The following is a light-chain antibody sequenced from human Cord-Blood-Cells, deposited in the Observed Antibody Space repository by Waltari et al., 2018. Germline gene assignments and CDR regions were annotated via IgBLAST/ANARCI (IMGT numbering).Light chain of an antibody. CDR2: GAS. J-gene: IGKJ4*01. CDR3: QQYGSSPLT. CDR1: QSVSSSY. Sequence: TQSPGTLSLSPGERATLSCRASQSVSSSYLAWYQQKPGQAPRLLIYGASSRATGIPDRFSGSGSGTDFTLTISRLGPEDFAVYYCQQYGSSPLTFGGGTKVEIK. V-gene: IGKV3-20*01.